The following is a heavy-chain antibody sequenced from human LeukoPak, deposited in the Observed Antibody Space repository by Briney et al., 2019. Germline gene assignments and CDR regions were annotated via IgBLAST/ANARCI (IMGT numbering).Heavy chain of an antibody. J-gene: IGHJ6*03. Sequence: ASVKVSCKASEGTFTSYAISWVRHAPGHALEWMGRIVPILDVANYAQRFQGRVTITADRSTYTAYMELSSLRSEDTAVYYCAREAVPKGYYYMDVWGKGTTVTVSS. CDR3: AREAVPKGYYYMDV. CDR1: EGTFTSYA. CDR2: IVPILDVA. D-gene: IGHD4-17*01. V-gene: IGHV1-69*04.